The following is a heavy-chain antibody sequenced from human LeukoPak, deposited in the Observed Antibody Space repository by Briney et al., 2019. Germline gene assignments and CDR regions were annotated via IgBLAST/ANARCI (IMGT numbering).Heavy chain of an antibody. J-gene: IGHJ4*02. D-gene: IGHD1-26*01. CDR1: GYTFTSYA. CDR3: ARERSQWELWLM. CDR2: INAGNGNT. V-gene: IGHV1-3*01. Sequence: ASVKVSCKASGYTFTSYAMHWVRQAPGQRLEWMGWINAGNGNTKYSQKFQGRVTITRDTSASTAYMELSSLRSEDTAMYYCARERSQWELWLMWGQGTLVTVSS.